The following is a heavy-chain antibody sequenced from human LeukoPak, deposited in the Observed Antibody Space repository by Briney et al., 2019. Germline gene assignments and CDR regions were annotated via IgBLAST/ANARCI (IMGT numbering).Heavy chain of an antibody. CDR1: GGTFSSYA. Sequence: ASVKVSCEASGGTFSSYAISWVRQAPGQGLEWMGRIIPILGIANYAQKFQGRVTITADKSTSTAYMELSSLRSEDTAVYYCATDYYYDSSGYAYYFDYWGQGTLVTVSS. V-gene: IGHV1-69*04. J-gene: IGHJ4*02. D-gene: IGHD3-22*01. CDR2: IIPILGIA. CDR3: ATDYYYDSSGYAYYFDY.